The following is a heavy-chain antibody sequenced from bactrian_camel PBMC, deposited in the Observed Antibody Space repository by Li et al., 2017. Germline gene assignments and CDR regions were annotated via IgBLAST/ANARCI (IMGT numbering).Heavy chain of an antibody. CDR3: AASWDVTANAALGRMTSPEFGY. J-gene: IGHJ4*01. CDR1: KLYYDTYC. CDR2: IEGDGSGTT. D-gene: IGHD2*01. Sequence: HVQLVESGGGSVQAGGSLKLSCVASKLYYDTYCLAWFRQAPGNMREGIARIEGDGSGTTTYADSVKGRFTISKDNVANILYLQMDDLKPEDSAAYRCAASWDVTANAALGRMTSPEFGYWGEGTQVTVS. V-gene: IGHV3S26*01.